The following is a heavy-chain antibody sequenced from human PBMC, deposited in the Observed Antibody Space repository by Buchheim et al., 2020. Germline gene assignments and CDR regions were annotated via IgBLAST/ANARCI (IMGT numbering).Heavy chain of an antibody. V-gene: IGHV4-30-4*01. CDR1: GGSISSGDYY. CDR2: IYYNGST. D-gene: IGHD2-2*01. J-gene: IGHJ6*02. CDR3: ARGEQYCSSTNCYRDYYGMDV. Sequence: QVQLQESGPELVKPSQTLSLTCTVSGGSISSGDYYWSWIRQPPGKGPEWIGYIYYNGSTYYNPSLKSRLTISVDPSKNQFSLKLRSVTAADTAMYYCARGEQYCSSTNCYRDYYGMDVWGQGTT.